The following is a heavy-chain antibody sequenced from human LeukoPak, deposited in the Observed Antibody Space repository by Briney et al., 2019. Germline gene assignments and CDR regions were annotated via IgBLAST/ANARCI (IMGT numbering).Heavy chain of an antibody. CDR2: IYTSGST. D-gene: IGHD3-3*01. J-gene: IGHJ6*03. V-gene: IGHV4-4*07. CDR3: ATTYYDFWSGFHRATYYMDV. CDR1: GGSISSYY. Sequence: PSETLSLTCTVSGGSISSYYWSWIRQPAGKGLEWIGRIYTSGSTNYNPSLKSRVTMSVDTSKNQFSLKLSSVAAADTAVYYCATTYYDFWSGFHRATYYMDVWGKGTTVTVSS.